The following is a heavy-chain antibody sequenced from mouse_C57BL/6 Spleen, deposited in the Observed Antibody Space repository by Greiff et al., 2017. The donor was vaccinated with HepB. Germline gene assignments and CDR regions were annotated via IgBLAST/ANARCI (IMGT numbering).Heavy chain of an antibody. D-gene: IGHD2-1*01. CDR2: INPNNGGT. J-gene: IGHJ4*01. V-gene: IGHV1-18*01. Sequence: VQLQQSGPELVKPGASVKIPCKASGYTFTDYNMDWVKQSHGKSLEWIGDINPNNGGTIYNQKFKGKATLTVDKSSSTAYMELRSLTSEDTAVYYCARANYVFYYAMDYWGQGTSVTVSS. CDR1: GYTFTDYN. CDR3: ARANYVFYYAMDY.